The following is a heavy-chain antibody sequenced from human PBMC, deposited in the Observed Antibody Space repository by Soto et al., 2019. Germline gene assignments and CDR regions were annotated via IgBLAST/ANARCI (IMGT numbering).Heavy chain of an antibody. D-gene: IGHD2-2*01. V-gene: IGHV1-8*01. Sequence: ASVKVSCKASGYTFTSYDINWVRQATGQGLEWMGWMNPNSGNTGYAQKFQGRVTMTRNTSISTAYMELSSLRSEDTAVYYCARGRVRQYCSSTSCYYYGKDVWGQGTTVTGSS. CDR1: GYTFTSYD. CDR3: ARGRVRQYCSSTSCYYYGKDV. CDR2: MNPNSGNT. J-gene: IGHJ6*02.